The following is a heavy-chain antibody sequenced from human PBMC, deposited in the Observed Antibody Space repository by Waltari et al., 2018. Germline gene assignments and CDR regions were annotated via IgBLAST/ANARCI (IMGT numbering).Heavy chain of an antibody. J-gene: IGHJ4*02. CDR3: GVAAY. CDR1: GFSFSNNW. D-gene: IGHD2-15*01. CDR2: IKQDGSEK. V-gene: IGHV3-7*01. Sequence: EVQLVESGGGLVQPGGSLRLSCAASGFSFSNNWMNWVRQAPGKGLEWVANIKQDGSEKHYVDSVRGRFTISRDNANNSLFLQMDSLTVDDTAVYYCGVAAYWGQGALVTVSS.